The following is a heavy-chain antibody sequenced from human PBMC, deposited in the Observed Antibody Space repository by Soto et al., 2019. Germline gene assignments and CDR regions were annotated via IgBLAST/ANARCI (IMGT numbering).Heavy chain of an antibody. D-gene: IGHD3-3*01. J-gene: IGHJ6*02. CDR3: AKDDDFWSGYHIYYYYGMDV. Sequence: GSLRLSCAASGFTFSSYAMSWVRQAPGKGLEWVSGISGSGGRTYYADSVKGRFTISRDNSKHTLYLQMNSLRAEDTAVYYCAKDDDFWSGYHIYYYYGMDVWGQGTTVTVSS. CDR2: ISGSGGRT. CDR1: GFTFSSYA. V-gene: IGHV3-23*01.